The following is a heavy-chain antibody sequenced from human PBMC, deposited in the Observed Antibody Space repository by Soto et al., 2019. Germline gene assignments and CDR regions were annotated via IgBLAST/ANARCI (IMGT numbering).Heavy chain of an antibody. CDR3: ARGGWTTYYSPFFDY. CDR2: IYWDDDK. CDR1: GFSLSSNGVG. V-gene: IGHV2-5*02. Sequence: QITLKESGPTLVKPTQTLTLTCTFSGFSLSSNGVGVGWIRQPPGKALEWIALIYWDDDKRYSPSLKSRLTISKDTSKDQVVLTLTKLDTVDTATYFCARGGWTTYYSPFFDYWGQGTLVTVSS. J-gene: IGHJ4*02. D-gene: IGHD3-10*01.